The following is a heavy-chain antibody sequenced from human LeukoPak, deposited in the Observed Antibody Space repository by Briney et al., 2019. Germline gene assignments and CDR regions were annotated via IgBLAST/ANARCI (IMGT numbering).Heavy chain of an antibody. CDR2: IWYDGSNK. V-gene: IGHV3-33*08. D-gene: IGHD6-13*01. J-gene: IGHJ6*04. CDR3: ARELAAAGRMDV. CDR1: GFTFSSYG. Sequence: GSLRLSCAASGFTFSSYGMHWVRQAPGKGLEGVAVIWYDGSNKYYADSVKGRFTISRDNSKNTLYLQMNSLRAEDTAVYYCARELAAAGRMDVWGKGTTVTVSS.